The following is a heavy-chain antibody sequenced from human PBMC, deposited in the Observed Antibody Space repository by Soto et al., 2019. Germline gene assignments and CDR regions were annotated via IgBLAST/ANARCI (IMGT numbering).Heavy chain of an antibody. CDR2: VYYTETT. V-gene: IGHV4-59*01. J-gene: IGHJ5*02. D-gene: IGHD4-17*01. CDR1: GGSIGSYH. CDR3: ARDTVLTGMFDL. Sequence: PSETLSLTCTVSGGSIGSYHWSWVRQPPGKGLEWIASVYYTETTNYNPSLGSRVTISMDAPENQISLKLTSVTAADTAFYYCARDTVLTGMFDLWGQGTLVTVSS.